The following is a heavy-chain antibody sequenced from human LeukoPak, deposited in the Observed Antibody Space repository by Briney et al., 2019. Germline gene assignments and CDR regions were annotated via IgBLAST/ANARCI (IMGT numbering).Heavy chain of an antibody. Sequence: GGSLRLSCAAAGFTFSNYALNWVRQAPGKGLEWVSYISGNSYTIYYADSVKGRFTISRDNAKNSLYLQMNSLRAEDTAVYYCARSGVSGSVDYWGQGTLVTVSS. D-gene: IGHD5-12*01. J-gene: IGHJ4*02. CDR3: ARSGVSGSVDY. CDR2: ISGNSYTI. V-gene: IGHV3-48*04. CDR1: GFTFSNYA.